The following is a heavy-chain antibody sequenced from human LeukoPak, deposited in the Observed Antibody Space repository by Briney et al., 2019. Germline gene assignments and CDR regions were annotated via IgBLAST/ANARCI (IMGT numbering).Heavy chain of an antibody. J-gene: IGHJ4*02. D-gene: IGHD3-16*01. CDR1: GYTFIGYY. Sequence: GASVKVSCKTSGYTFIGYYMYWLRQAPGQGLEWMGWIYPKSGDTKYAQKFQGRVTMTRDTSISIVYMELSSLTSDDTAVYYCARDGPGMMIEFDYWGQGTLVTVSS. V-gene: IGHV1-2*02. CDR2: IYPKSGDT. CDR3: ARDGPGMMIEFDY.